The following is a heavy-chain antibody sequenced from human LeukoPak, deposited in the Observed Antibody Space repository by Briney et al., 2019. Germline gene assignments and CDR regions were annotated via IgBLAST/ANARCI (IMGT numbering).Heavy chain of an antibody. Sequence: GGSLRLSCAASGFTFSSYAMSWVRQAPGKGLEWVSAISGSGGSTYYADSVKGRFTISRDNSKNTLYLQMNSLRAEDTAVYYCAKAREPYSGSYYIWFDPWGQETLVTVSS. J-gene: IGHJ5*02. CDR1: GFTFSSYA. CDR3: AKAREPYSGSYYIWFDP. V-gene: IGHV3-23*01. CDR2: ISGSGGST. D-gene: IGHD1-26*01.